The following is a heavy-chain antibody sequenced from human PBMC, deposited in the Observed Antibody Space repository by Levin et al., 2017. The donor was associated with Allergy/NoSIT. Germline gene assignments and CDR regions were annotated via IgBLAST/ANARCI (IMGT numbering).Heavy chain of an antibody. D-gene: IGHD2-8*01. J-gene: IGHJ2*01. CDR1: GFIFSDHY. Sequence: LSLTCAGSGFIFSDHYIEWVRQAPGKGLEWVAVSRNKVNKYTTEYAASVKGRFSISRDDSENSLYLQMNSLRTEDTAVYYCVRDFNGGADWYYDIWGRGTLVTVSS. V-gene: IGHV3-72*01. CDR2: SRNKVNKYTT. CDR3: VRDFNGGADWYYDI.